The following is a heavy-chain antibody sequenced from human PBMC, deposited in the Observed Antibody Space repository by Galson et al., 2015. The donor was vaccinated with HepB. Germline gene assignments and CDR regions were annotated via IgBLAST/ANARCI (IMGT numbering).Heavy chain of an antibody. Sequence: SVKVSKASGGTFSSYAISWVRQAPGQGLEWMGRIIPILGIANYAQKFQGRVTITADKSTSTAYMELSSLRSEDTAVYYCASASVVVVAATDYYFDYWGQGTLVTVSS. CDR1: GGTFSSYA. D-gene: IGHD2-15*01. CDR3: ASASVVVVAATDYYFDY. J-gene: IGHJ4*02. V-gene: IGHV1-69*04. CDR2: IIPILGIA.